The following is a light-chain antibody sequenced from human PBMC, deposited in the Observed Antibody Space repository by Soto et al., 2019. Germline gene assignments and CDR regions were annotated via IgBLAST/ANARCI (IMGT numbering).Light chain of an antibody. CDR3: MQSTRWPPYT. V-gene: IGKV2-30*01. J-gene: IGKJ2*01. CDR1: QSLAYIDGNTY. Sequence: EVVMTQSPLSLPVTLGQPASISCRSSQSLAYIDGNTYLTWFHQRPGQSPRRLIYNVSNRDSGVPDRFSGSGSGTDLTLKISRVEAEDVGIYYCMQSTRWPPYTFGQGTKLEIK. CDR2: NVS.